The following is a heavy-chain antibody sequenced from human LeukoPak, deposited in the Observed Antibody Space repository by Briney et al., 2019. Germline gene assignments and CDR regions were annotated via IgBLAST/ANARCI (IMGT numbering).Heavy chain of an antibody. D-gene: IGHD5-12*01. CDR2: ISYIGST. J-gene: IGHJ4*02. Sequence: SETLSLTCTGSGGSISSYYWSWIRQPPGMPLEWIGYISYIGSTNYNPSLKSRVTISLDTSKNQFSLKLRSVTAADTAVYYCARGFDSKSTYFDYWGQGTLVTVSS. CDR1: GGSISSYY. CDR3: ARGFDSKSTYFDY. V-gene: IGHV4-59*01.